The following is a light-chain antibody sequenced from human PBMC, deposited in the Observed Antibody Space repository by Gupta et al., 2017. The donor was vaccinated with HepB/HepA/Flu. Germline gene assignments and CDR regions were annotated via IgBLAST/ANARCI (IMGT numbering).Light chain of an antibody. CDR2: YDS. CDR3: QVWDSSSDHYV. Sequence: SYVLTQPPSVSVAPGKTASITCGGNNIGSKSVHWYQQKQGQAPVLVIYYDSDRPSGIPERFAGSNSGNTATLTISRVEAGDEADYSCQVWDSSSDHYVFGTGTKVTVL. V-gene: IGLV3-21*04. CDR1: NIGSKS. J-gene: IGLJ1*01.